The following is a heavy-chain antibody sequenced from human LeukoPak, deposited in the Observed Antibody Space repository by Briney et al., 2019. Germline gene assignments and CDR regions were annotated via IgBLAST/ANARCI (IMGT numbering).Heavy chain of an antibody. CDR3: AKDPIGEYSSGWGVD. CDR2: ISSSGSTI. Sequence: AGGSLRLSCAASGFTFSSYEMNWVRQAPGKGLEWVSYISSSGSTIYYADSVKGRFTISRDNAKNSLYLQMNSLRAEDTAVYYCAKDPIGEYSSGWGVDWGQGTLVTVSS. CDR1: GFTFSSYE. V-gene: IGHV3-48*03. J-gene: IGHJ4*02. D-gene: IGHD6-19*01.